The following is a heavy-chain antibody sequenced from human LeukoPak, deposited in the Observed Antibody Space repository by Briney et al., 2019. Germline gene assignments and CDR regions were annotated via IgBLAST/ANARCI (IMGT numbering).Heavy chain of an antibody. Sequence: ASVKVSCKASGYTFTSYGISWVRQAPGQGLEWMGWISAYNGNTNYAQKFQGRVTMTRDTSTSTVYMELSSLRSEDTAVYYCARGPPNWGYDYWGPGTLVTVSS. CDR1: GYTFTSYG. J-gene: IGHJ4*02. CDR2: ISAYNGNT. CDR3: ARGPPNWGYDY. V-gene: IGHV1-18*01. D-gene: IGHD7-27*01.